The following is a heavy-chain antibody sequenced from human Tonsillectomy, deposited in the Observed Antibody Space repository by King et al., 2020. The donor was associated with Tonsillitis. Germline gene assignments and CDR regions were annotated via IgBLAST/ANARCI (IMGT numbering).Heavy chain of an antibody. V-gene: IGHV1-24*01. Sequence: VQLVQSGAEVKKPRASVKVSCNVSGYTLSDLSIHWVRLAPGKGLEWMGGFDPLYGETIYAQKFQGLVTMTEDTSTDTAYMEVSSPRSEATALYYCATTPPFGAVIFVYWGQGTLVTVSS. CDR1: GYTLSDLS. D-gene: IGHD3-3*01. CDR2: FDPLYGET. CDR3: ATTPPFGAVIFVY. J-gene: IGHJ4*02.